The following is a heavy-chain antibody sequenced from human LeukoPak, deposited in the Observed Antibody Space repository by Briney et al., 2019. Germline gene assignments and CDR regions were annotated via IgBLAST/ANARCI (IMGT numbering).Heavy chain of an antibody. CDR3: AKDNDILTGGDAFDI. CDR2: ISGSGGST. J-gene: IGHJ3*02. D-gene: IGHD3-9*01. CDR1: GFTFSSYA. V-gene: IGHV3-23*01. Sequence: PGGSLRLSCAASGFTFSSYAMSWVRQAPGKGLEWVSAISGSGGSTYYADSVKGRFTISRDNSKNTLYLQMNSLGAEDTAVYYCAKDNDILTGGDAFDIWGQGTMVTVSS.